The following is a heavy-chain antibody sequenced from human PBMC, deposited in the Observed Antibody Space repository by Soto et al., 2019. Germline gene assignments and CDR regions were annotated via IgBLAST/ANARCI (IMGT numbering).Heavy chain of an antibody. Sequence: QVQLVQSGAAVKKPGASVKVSCKASGYTFTNFGISWVRQAPGQGLEWMGWISAYNGNTNYAQKFQGRVTMTTDTSTSTAYMEVXXXXXXXXXXXXXXXXXXXXXXXGQGTLVTVSS. V-gene: IGHV1-18*01. CDR1: GYTFTNFG. CDR2: ISAYNGNT. CDR3: XXXXXXXXX. J-gene: IGHJ4*02.